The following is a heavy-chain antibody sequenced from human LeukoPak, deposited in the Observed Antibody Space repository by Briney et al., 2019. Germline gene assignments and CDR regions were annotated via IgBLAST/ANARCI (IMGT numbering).Heavy chain of an antibody. CDR2: IYPGDSDT. CDR3: ARLTVVNSKGDWFDP. V-gene: IGHV5-51*01. D-gene: IGHD4-23*01. CDR1: GYSFTSYW. Sequence: GESLKISCKGSGYSFTSYWIGWVRQMPGKGLEWMGIIYPGDSDTRYSPSFQGQVTISADKSISTASLQWSSLKASDTAMYYCARLTVVNSKGDWFDPWGQGTLVTVSS. J-gene: IGHJ5*02.